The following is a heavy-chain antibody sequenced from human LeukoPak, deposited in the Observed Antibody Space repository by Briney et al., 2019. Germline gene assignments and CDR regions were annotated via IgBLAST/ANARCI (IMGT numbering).Heavy chain of an antibody. CDR2: IYPGDSDT. J-gene: IGHJ4*02. D-gene: IGHD6-19*01. CDR1: GYSFTSYW. Sequence: GESLKISCKGSGYSFTSYWIGWVRQMPGKGLGWMGTIYPGDSDTRYSPSFQGQVTISADKSISTAYLQWSSLKASDTAMYYCARALSSGWYVPAVIFDYWGQGTLVTVSS. CDR3: ARALSSGWYVPAVIFDY. V-gene: IGHV5-51*01.